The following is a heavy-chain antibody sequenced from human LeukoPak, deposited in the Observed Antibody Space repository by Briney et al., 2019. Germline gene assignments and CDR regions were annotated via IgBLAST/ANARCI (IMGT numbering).Heavy chain of an antibody. CDR2: ISDDGSGT. V-gene: IGHV3-23*01. J-gene: IGHJ4*02. CDR1: GLTFSDYA. CDR3: ATDRERDPSVYYLV. Sequence: GGSLRLSCAASGLTFSDYAMSWVRQAPGQGLEWVSTISDDGSGTYYADSVKGRFTISRVNSKNTLFLQINSLRAEDSAVYYCATDRERDPSVYYLVGGQGTLITVSS. D-gene: IGHD3-22*01.